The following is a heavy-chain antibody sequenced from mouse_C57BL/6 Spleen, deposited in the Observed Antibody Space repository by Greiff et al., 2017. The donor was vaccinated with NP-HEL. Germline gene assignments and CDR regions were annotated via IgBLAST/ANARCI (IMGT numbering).Heavy chain of an antibody. V-gene: IGHV1-55*01. CDR2: IYPGSGST. J-gene: IGHJ4*01. D-gene: IGHD3-2*02. CDR1: GYTFTSYW. CDR3: ARRGDSSSYYAMDY. Sequence: QVQLQQSGAELVKPGASVKMSCKASGYTFTSYWITWVKQRPGQGLEWIGDIYPGSGSTNYNEKFKSKATLTVDTSSSTAYMQLSSLTSEDSAVYYCARRGDSSSYYAMDYWGQGTSVTVSS.